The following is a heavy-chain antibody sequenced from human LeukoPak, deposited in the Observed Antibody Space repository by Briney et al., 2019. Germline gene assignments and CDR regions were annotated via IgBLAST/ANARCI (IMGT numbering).Heavy chain of an antibody. CDR3: ARGVDTAMEGKYYYYYMDV. CDR2: IYPSGST. J-gene: IGHJ6*03. Sequence: SSETLSLTCTVSGGSISSYYWSWIRQPAGKGLELIGRIYPSGSTNYNPSLKSRVTMSVDTSKNQFSLKLSSVTAADTAVYYCARGVDTAMEGKYYYYYMDVWGKGTTVTVSS. D-gene: IGHD5-18*01. V-gene: IGHV4-4*07. CDR1: GGSISSYY.